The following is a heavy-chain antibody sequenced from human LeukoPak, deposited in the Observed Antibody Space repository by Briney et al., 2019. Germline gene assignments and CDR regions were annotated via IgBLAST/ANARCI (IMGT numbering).Heavy chain of an antibody. D-gene: IGHD3-10*01. J-gene: IGHJ4*02. CDR1: GFTMSSYD. CDR2: IQYDENNK. V-gene: IGHV3-30*02. CDR3: AKLLRFGELLATDY. Sequence: GGSLRLSCAASGFTMSSYDMHWVRQAPGKGLEWVAFIQYDENNKYYADSVKGRFTISRDTSRNTLYLQMNSLRAEDTAVYYCAKLLRFGELLATDYWGQGTLVTVSS.